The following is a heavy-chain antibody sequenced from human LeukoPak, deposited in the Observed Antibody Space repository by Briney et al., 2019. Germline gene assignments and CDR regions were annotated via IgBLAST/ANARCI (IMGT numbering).Heavy chain of an antibody. CDR1: GYSISSGYY. J-gene: IGHJ5*02. CDR2: IYHSGST. Sequence: SETLSLTCTVSGYSISSGYYWGWIRQPPGKGLEWIGEIYHSGSTNYNPSLKSRVTISVDKSKNQFSLKLSSVTAADTAVYYCARSPWFDPWGQGTLVTVSS. V-gene: IGHV4-38-2*02. CDR3: ARSPWFDP.